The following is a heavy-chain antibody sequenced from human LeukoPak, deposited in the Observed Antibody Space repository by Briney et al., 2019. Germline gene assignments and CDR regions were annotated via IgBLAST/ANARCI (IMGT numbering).Heavy chain of an antibody. V-gene: IGHV1-8*03. CDR3: ARQWNWNQGGPFDI. Sequence: ASVKVSCKASGYTFSNYDINWMRQATGQGLEWMAWMSPTNGDTGYAQKFQGRVTLTRDTSMSTAYMGLTSLTSEDTAVYFCARQWNWNQGGPFDIWGQGTLVTVSS. D-gene: IGHD1-1*01. CDR1: GYTFSNYD. J-gene: IGHJ3*02. CDR2: MSPTNGDT.